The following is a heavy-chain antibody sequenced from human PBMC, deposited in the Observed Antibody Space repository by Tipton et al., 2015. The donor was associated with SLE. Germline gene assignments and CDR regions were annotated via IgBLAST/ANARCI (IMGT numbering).Heavy chain of an antibody. CDR1: GGSISSNDYY. V-gene: IGHV4-39*07. CDR3: ARRGIYSGSYPDAFDI. J-gene: IGHJ3*02. CDR2: IFKIGSP. Sequence: TLSLTCSVSGGSISSNDYYWGWIRQPPGKGLEWIGNIFKIGSPHYNPSLKSRVSLSVDTSKNQFSLKLSSVTAADTAVYFCARRGIYSGSYPDAFDIWGQGTMVTVSS. D-gene: IGHD1-26*01.